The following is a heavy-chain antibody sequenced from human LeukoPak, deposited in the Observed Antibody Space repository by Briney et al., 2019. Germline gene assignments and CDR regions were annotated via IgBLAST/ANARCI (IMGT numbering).Heavy chain of an antibody. V-gene: IGHV3-20*04. CDR2: INWNGGST. D-gene: IGHD6-19*01. CDR3: ARGWSVAGNYYFDY. CDR1: GYTFSSHG. J-gene: IGHJ4*02. Sequence: GGSLRLSCAASGYTFSSHGMYWVRQAPGKGLEWVSGINWNGGSTGYADSVKGRFTISRDNAKNSLYLQMNSLRAEDTALYYCARGWSVAGNYYFDYWGQGTLVTVSS.